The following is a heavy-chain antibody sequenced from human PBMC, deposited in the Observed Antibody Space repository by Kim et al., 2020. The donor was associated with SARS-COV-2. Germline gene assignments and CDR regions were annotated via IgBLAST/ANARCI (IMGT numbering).Heavy chain of an antibody. CDR3: ACATLIAAAGFFDY. D-gene: IGHD6-13*01. Sequence: SETLSLTCTVSGGSISSSSYYWGWIRQPPGKGLEWIGSIYYSGSTYYNPSLKSRVTISVDTSKNQFSLKLSSVTAADTAVYYCACATLIAAAGFFDYWGQGTLVTVSS. J-gene: IGHJ4*02. CDR2: IYYSGST. V-gene: IGHV4-39*01. CDR1: GGSISSSSYY.